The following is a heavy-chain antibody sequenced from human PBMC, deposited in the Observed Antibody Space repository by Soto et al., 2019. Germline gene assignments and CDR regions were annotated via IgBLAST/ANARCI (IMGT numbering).Heavy chain of an antibody. V-gene: IGHV3-11*06. CDR2: ISSSSSYT. D-gene: IGHD6-6*01. Sequence: PGGSLRLSCAASGFTFSDYYMSWIRQAPGKGLEWVSYISSSSSYTNYADSVKGRFTISRDNAKNSLYLQMNSLRAEDTAVYYCARAGDSSSGRDYYYGMDVWGQGTTVTVSS. J-gene: IGHJ6*02. CDR1: GFTFSDYY. CDR3: ARAGDSSSGRDYYYGMDV.